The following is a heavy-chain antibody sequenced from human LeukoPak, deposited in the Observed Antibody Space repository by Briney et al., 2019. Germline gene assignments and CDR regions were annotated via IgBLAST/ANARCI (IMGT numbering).Heavy chain of an antibody. CDR3: VGDYGSGPFDY. V-gene: IGHV3-74*01. D-gene: IGHD3-10*01. Sequence: GGSLRLSCAASGFTFSSYWMHWVRQAPGKGLVWVSRINSDGSSTSYADSVKGRFTNSRDNAKNTLYLQMNSLRAEDAAVYYCVGDYGSGPFDYWGQGTLVTVSS. J-gene: IGHJ4*02. CDR1: GFTFSSYW. CDR2: INSDGSST.